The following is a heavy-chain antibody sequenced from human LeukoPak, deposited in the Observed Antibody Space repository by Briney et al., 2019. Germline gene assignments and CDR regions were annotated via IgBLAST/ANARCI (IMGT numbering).Heavy chain of an antibody. J-gene: IGHJ2*01. Sequence: GGSLRLSCAASGFTFSSYTMTWVRQAPGKGLEWVSSISSSSSYIYYADSVKGRFTISRDNAKNSLYLQMNSLRAEDTAVYYCARQQLDRRGHFDLWGRGTLVTVSS. D-gene: IGHD6-13*01. CDR2: ISSSSSYI. CDR1: GFTFSSYT. V-gene: IGHV3-21*01. CDR3: ARQQLDRRGHFDL.